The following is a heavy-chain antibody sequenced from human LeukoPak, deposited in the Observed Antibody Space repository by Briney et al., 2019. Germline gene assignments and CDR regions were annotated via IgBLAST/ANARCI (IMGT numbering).Heavy chain of an antibody. V-gene: IGHV4-59*01. Sequence: PSETLSLTCTVSGGSISSYYWSWIRQPPGKGLEWIGYIYYSGSTNYNPSLKSRVTISVDTSKNQFSLKLSSVTAADTAVYYCARCPAYGSGSYYGYYDYWGQGTLVTVSS. CDR1: GGSISSYY. D-gene: IGHD3-10*01. CDR2: IYYSGST. CDR3: ARCPAYGSGSYYGYYDY. J-gene: IGHJ4*02.